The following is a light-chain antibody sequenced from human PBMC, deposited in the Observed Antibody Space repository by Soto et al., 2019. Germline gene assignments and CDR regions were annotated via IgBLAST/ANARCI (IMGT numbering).Light chain of an antibody. CDR2: GAS. Sequence: IVMTQFPATLFVSPGERATLSCRASQSVSSNLAWYQQKAGQAPRLLIYGASTRATGIPARFSGSGSGTEFTLTISSLQSEDFAVYYCQQYNNWPPLTFGGGTKVEI. J-gene: IGKJ4*01. CDR3: QQYNNWPPLT. V-gene: IGKV3-15*01. CDR1: QSVSSN.